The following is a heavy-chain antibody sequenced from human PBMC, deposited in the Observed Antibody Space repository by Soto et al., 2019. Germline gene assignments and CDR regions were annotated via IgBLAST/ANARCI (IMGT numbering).Heavy chain of an antibody. V-gene: IGHV3-48*04. J-gene: IGHJ4*02. CDR3: ARDKDWAFDY. CDR2: IFVSSTTI. Sequence: GGSLSLSCVASGFSFSSYSMVWVRQAPGKGLEWIAYIFVSSTTIHYADSVKGRFTVSRDNTQNSLFLLMNSLRAEDTAIYYCARDKDWAFDYWGQGTQVTVSS. CDR1: GFSFSSYS. D-gene: IGHD3-9*01.